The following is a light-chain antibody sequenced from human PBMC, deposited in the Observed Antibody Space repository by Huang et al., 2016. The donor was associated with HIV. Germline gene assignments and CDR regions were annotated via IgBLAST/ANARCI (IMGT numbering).Light chain of an antibody. CDR1: QSINNN. V-gene: IGKV3-15*01. J-gene: IGKJ2*01. CDR3: QQSSNWPPIYT. Sequence: EVVMTQSPDTLSVSPRERATLSCRTSQSINNNLAWYQQKPGQAPRLLIDRTSTRATGVPARFSGGGSGTEFTLTISSLQSEDFGIYYCQQSSNWPPIYTFGQGTKLEI. CDR2: RTS.